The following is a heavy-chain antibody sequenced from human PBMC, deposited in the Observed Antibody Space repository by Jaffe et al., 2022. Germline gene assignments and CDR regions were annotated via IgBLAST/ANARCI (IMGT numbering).Heavy chain of an antibody. CDR3: AREPSDHYSSSWYDYYYYMDV. CDR1: GGSVSSGSYY. J-gene: IGHJ6*03. V-gene: IGHV4-61*01. Sequence: QVQLQESGPGLVKPSETLSLTCTVSGGSVSSGSYYWSWIRQPPGKGLEWIGYIYYSGSTNYNPSLKSRVTISVDTSKNQFSLKLSSVTAADTAVYYCAREPSDHYSSSWYDYYYYMDVWGKGTTVTVSS. D-gene: IGHD6-13*01. CDR2: IYYSGST.